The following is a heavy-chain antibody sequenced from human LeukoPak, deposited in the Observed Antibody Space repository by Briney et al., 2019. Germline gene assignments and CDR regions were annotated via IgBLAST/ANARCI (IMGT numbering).Heavy chain of an antibody. D-gene: IGHD4-17*01. V-gene: IGHV1-69*06. CDR2: IIPIFGTA. CDR3: ARAAAVTTLQAYYYGMDV. J-gene: IGHJ6*02. Sequence: SVKVSCKASGGTFSSYAISWVRQAPGQGLEWMGGIIPIFGTANYAQKFQGRVTITADKSTSTAYMELSSLRSEDTAVYYCARAAAVTTLQAYYYGMDVWGQGTTVTVSS. CDR1: GGTFSSYA.